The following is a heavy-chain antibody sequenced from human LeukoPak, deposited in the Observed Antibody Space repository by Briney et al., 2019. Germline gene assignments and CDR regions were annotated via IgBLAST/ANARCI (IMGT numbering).Heavy chain of an antibody. V-gene: IGHV4-59*01. Sequence: SETLSLTCTVSGGSISSYYWSWLRQPPGKGLEWIGYIYYSGSTNYNPSLKSRVTISVDTSKNQFSLKLSSVTAADTAVYYCARESRYSSSWFDYWGQGTLVTVSS. J-gene: IGHJ5*01. CDR3: ARESRYSSSWFDY. D-gene: IGHD6-13*01. CDR2: IYYSGST. CDR1: GGSISSYY.